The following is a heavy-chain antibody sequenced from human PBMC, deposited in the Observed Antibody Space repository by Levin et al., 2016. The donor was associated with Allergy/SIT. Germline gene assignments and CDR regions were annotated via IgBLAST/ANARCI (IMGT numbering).Heavy chain of an antibody. V-gene: IGHV1-18*01. CDR3: ARGNTNYYDSSGYWRWGQRAEGYFYYMDV. D-gene: IGHD3-22*01. J-gene: IGHJ6*03. CDR2: ISTSNGVT. Sequence: WVRQAPGQGLEWMGWISTSNGVTKYAQIFQGRVTMTTDTSTRTAYMELGSLRSADTAVYLCARGNTNYYDSSGYWRWGQRAEGYFYYMDVWGKGTTVTVSS.